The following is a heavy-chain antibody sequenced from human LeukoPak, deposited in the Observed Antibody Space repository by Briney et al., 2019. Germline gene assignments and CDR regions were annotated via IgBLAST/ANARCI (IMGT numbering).Heavy chain of an antibody. D-gene: IGHD6-13*01. CDR3: ARRYSSSWYQYYFDY. CDR2: IYYSGST. Sequence: SEALSLTCTVSGGSISSYYWSWIRQPPGKGLEWIGYIYYSGSTKYNPSLKSRVTISVDTSKNQFSLKLSSVTAADTAVYYCARRYSSSWYQYYFDYWGQGTLVTV. CDR1: GGSISSYY. V-gene: IGHV4-59*08. J-gene: IGHJ4*02.